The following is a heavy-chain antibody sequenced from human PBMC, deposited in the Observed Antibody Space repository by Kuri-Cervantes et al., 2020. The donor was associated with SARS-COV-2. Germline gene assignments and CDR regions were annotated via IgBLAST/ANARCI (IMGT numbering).Heavy chain of an antibody. J-gene: IGHJ4*02. CDR3: ARGNRLRYSSRFDY. CDR2: IYHSGST. Sequence: GSLRLSCAVSGGSISSSNWWSWVRQPPGKGLEWIGEIYHSGSTNYNPSLKSRVTISVDTSKNQFSLKLSSVTAADTAVYYCARGNRLRYSSRFDYWGQGTLVTVSS. CDR1: GGSISSSNW. V-gene: IGHV4-4*02. D-gene: IGHD3-9*01.